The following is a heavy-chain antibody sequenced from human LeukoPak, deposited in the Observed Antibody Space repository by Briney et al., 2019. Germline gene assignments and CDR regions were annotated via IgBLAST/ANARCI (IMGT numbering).Heavy chain of an antibody. V-gene: IGHV3-15*01. CDR1: GFTFSNAW. D-gene: IGHD3-9*01. CDR3: TTEALYYDILTGYCFDY. J-gene: IGHJ4*02. CDR2: IKSKTDGGTT. Sequence: GGSLRLSCAASGFTFSNAWMSRVRQAPGKGLEWVGRIKSKTDGGTTDYAAPVKGRFTISRDDSKNTLYLQMNSLKTEDTAVYYCTTEALYYDILTGYCFDYWGQGTLVTVSS.